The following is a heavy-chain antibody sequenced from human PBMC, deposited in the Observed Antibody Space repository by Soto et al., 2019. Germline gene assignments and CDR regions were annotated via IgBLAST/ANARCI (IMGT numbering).Heavy chain of an antibody. Sequence: PSLTCEDPVLTFSSNAMSWARQAQRKGLEWVSAISGSGGSTYYADSVKGRFTISRDNSKNTLYLQMNSLRAEDTAVYYCAKAYGSGSYWLYFDYWGQGTLVTSPQ. CDR2: ISGSGGST. V-gene: IGHV3-23*01. D-gene: IGHD3-10*01. CDR3: AKAYGSGSYWLYFDY. J-gene: IGHJ4*02. CDR1: VLTFSSNA.